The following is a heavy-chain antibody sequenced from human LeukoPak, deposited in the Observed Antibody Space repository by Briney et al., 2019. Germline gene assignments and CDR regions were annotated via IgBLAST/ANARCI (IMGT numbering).Heavy chain of an antibody. J-gene: IGHJ4*02. CDR3: ARSRGYYDSSGYY. Sequence: SETLSLTCAVYGGSFSGYYWSWIRQPPGKGLEWIGGINHSGSTNYNPSLKSRVTISVDTSKNQFSLKLSSVTAADTAVYYCARSRGYYDSSGYYWGQGTLVTVSS. CDR1: GGSFSGYY. D-gene: IGHD3-22*01. V-gene: IGHV4-34*01. CDR2: INHSGST.